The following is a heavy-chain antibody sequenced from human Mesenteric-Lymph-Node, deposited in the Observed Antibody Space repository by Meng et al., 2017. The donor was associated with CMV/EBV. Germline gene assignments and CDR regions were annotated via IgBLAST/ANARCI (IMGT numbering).Heavy chain of an antibody. CDR2: ISSSSSYI. CDR3: ASLDSV. V-gene: IGHV3-21*01. D-gene: IGHD3-22*01. J-gene: IGHJ6*02. Sequence: GESLKISCVASGFTFSGSGMQWVRQAPGKGLEWVSSISSSSSYIYYADSVKGRFTISRDNAKNSLYLQMNSLRAEDTAVYYCASLDSVWGQGTTVTVSS. CDR1: GFTFSGSG.